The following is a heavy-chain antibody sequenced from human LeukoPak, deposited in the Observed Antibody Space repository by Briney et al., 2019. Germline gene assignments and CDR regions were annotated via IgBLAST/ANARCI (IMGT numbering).Heavy chain of an antibody. CDR2: IKQDGSEK. J-gene: IGHJ6*03. D-gene: IGHD2-2*02. CDR3: ARGRGSGSCSSTSCYKDYYYMDV. V-gene: IGHV3-7*01. CDR1: GFTFSSYW. Sequence: GGSLRLSCAASGFTFSSYWMSWVRQAPGKGLERVANIKQDGSEKYYVDSVKGRFTISRDNAKNSLYLQMNSLRAEDTAVYYCARGRGSGSCSSTSCYKDYYYMDVWGKGTTVTVSS.